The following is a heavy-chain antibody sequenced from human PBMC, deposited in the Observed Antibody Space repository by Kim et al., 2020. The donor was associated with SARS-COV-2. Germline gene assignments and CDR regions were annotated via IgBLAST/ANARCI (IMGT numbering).Heavy chain of an antibody. CDR1: GFTFSSYE. Sequence: GGSLRLSCAASGFTFSSYEMNWVRQAPGKGLEWVSYISSSGSTIYYADSVKGRFTISRDNAKNSLYLQMNSLRAEDTAVYYCARGSSWYGAGDWFDPWGQGTLVTVSS. CDR3: ARGSSWYGAGDWFDP. J-gene: IGHJ5*02. V-gene: IGHV3-48*03. D-gene: IGHD6-13*01. CDR2: ISSSGSTI.